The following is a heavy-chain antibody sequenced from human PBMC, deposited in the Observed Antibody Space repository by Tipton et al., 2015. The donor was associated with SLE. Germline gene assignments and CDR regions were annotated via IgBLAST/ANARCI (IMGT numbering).Heavy chain of an antibody. CDR1: GYSFTNYW. Sequence: QLVQSGAEVKKPGESLKISCKGSGYSFTNYWIGWERQMPGKGLEWMGIIYPGDSDTRYSPSFQGQVTISADKSINTAYLQWSSLKASDTAMYYCARHYNIYSIYRMGAFDVWGRRTLVTVPS. J-gene: IGHJ3*01. V-gene: IGHV5-51*01. D-gene: IGHD4-11*01. CDR2: IYPGDSDT. CDR3: ARHYNIYSIYRMGAFDV.